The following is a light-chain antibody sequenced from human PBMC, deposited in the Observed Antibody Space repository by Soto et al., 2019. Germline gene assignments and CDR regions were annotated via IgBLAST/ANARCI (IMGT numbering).Light chain of an antibody. CDR2: GAS. J-gene: IGKJ5*01. CDR3: QQYVSSPPSIT. CDR1: QSVSSSY. Sequence: EIVFTQSPVSVSCWALEIATLSCRASQSVSSSYLAWYQQKPGQAPRLLIYGASSRATGLPDRFSGSGSGTDFTLTISRLEPEDLAVYYCQQYVSSPPSITFGQGTRLEI. V-gene: IGKV3-20*01.